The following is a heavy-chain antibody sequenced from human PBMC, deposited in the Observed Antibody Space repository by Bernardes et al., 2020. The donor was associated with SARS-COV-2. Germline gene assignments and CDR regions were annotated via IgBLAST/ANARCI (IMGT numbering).Heavy chain of an antibody. CDR3: TRDVSWGQQLP. Sequence: GGSLRLSCAASGFTFSNYWMHWVRQAPGKGLVWVSLITNDGTTTWYADSVKGRFTISRDNAKNTLYLQMNSLRVEDTAVYYCTRDVSWGQQLPWGQGTLVTVSS. D-gene: IGHD6-13*01. CDR2: ITNDGTTT. V-gene: IGHV3-74*01. CDR1: GFTFSNYW. J-gene: IGHJ5*02.